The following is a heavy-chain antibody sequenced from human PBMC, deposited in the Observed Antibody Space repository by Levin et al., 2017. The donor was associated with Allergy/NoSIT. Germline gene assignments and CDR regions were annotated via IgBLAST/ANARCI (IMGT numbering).Heavy chain of an antibody. CDR2: IDQDGSQK. CDR1: GFTFRDYW. J-gene: IGHJ3*01. CDR3: ARKLRGSSAYDAFDV. V-gene: IGHV3-7*03. D-gene: IGHD5-12*01. Sequence: EASVKVSCAATGFTFRDYWMTWVRQTPGRGLEWVANIDQDGSQKYYVDSVKGRFTISRDNAKNSVDLQMNYLRDDDTAVYYCARKLRGSSAYDAFDVWGHGTMVTFSS.